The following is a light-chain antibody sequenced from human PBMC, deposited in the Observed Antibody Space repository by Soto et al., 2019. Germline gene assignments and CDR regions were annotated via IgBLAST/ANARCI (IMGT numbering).Light chain of an antibody. CDR2: AAS. CDR1: QGISSY. CDR3: QQLNSYPNT. J-gene: IGKJ2*01. V-gene: IGKV1-9*01. Sequence: DIQLTQSPSFLSASVGDRVTITCRASQGISSYLAWYQQKPGKAPKLLIYAASTLQSGVPSRFSGSGSGTEFTLTISNLQLEDFATYYCQQLNSYPNTFGQGTKLEIK.